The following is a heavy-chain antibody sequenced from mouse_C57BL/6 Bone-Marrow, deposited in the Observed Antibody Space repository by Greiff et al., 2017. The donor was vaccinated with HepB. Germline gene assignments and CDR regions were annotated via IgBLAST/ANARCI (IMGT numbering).Heavy chain of an antibody. CDR2: ILPGSGST. CDR3: ARRKGGIYYYGKGYFDV. J-gene: IGHJ1*03. Sequence: QVQLKESGAELMKPGASVKLSCKATGYTFTGYWIEWVKQRPGHGLEWIGEILPGSGSTNYNEKFKGKATFTADTSSNTAYMQRSSLTTEDSAIYYCARRKGGIYYYGKGYFDVWGTGTTVTVSS. V-gene: IGHV1-9*01. CDR1: GYTFTGYW. D-gene: IGHD1-1*01.